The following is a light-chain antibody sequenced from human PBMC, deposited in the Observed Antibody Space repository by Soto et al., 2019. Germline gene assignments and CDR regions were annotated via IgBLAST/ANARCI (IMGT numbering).Light chain of an antibody. CDR3: QQSYSTPVFT. CDR1: QSISSC. J-gene: IGKJ3*01. CDR2: AAS. Sequence: DIQMTQSPSSLSASVGDRVTITCRASQSISSCLNWYQQKPGKAPKLLIYAASSLQSGVPSRFSGSGSGTDFTLTISSLQPEDFATYYCQQSYSTPVFTFGPGNKVDIK. V-gene: IGKV1-39*01.